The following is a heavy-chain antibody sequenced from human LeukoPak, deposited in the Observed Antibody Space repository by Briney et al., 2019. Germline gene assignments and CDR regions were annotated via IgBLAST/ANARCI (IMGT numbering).Heavy chain of an antibody. CDR3: ARDTDSSGYYPSFDY. J-gene: IGHJ4*02. CDR2: INPNSGGT. CDR1: GYTFIDYY. Sequence: ASVRVSCKASGYTFIDYYVHWVRQAPGQGLEWMGWINPNSGGTNYAQKFQGRVTMTRDTSISTAYMELSRLRSDDTAVYYCARDTDSSGYYPSFDYWGQGTLVTVSS. D-gene: IGHD3-22*01. V-gene: IGHV1-2*02.